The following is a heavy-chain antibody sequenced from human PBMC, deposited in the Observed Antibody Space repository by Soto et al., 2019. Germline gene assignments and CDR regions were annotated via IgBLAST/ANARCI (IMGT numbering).Heavy chain of an antibody. J-gene: IGHJ4*02. CDR3: ARLGYCTNGVCYTRGDYYFDY. V-gene: IGHV1-18*01. Sequence: ASVKVSCKASGYTFTSYGISWVRQAPGQGLEWMGWISAYNGNTNYAQKLQGRVTMTTDTSTSTAYMELRSLRSDDTAVYYCARLGYCTNGVCYTRGDYYFDYWGQGTLVTVSS. CDR1: GYTFTSYG. CDR2: ISAYNGNT. D-gene: IGHD2-8*01.